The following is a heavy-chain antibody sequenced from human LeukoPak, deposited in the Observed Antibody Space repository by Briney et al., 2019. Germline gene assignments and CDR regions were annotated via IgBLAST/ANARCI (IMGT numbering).Heavy chain of an antibody. Sequence: SSETLSLTCTVSGGSISSSSYYWGWIRQPPGRGLEWIGSIYYSGSTYYNPSLKSRVTISVDTSKNQFSLKLSSVTAADTAVYYCASIPRLYAWFGFHYWGQGTLVTVSS. CDR1: GGSISSSSYY. V-gene: IGHV4-39*01. CDR3: ASIPRLYAWFGFHY. CDR2: IYYSGST. D-gene: IGHD3-10*01. J-gene: IGHJ4*02.